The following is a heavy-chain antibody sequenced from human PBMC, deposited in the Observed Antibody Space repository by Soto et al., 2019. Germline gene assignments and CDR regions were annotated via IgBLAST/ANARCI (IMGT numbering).Heavy chain of an antibody. J-gene: IGHJ6*03. V-gene: IGHV1-2*04. D-gene: IGHD3-9*01. CDR3: ARDRGNYDILTGYGYYYMDV. Sequence: GASVKVSCKASGYTFTGYYMHWVRQAPGQGLEWMGWINPNSGGTNYAQKFQGWDTMTRDTSISTAYMELSRLRSDDTAVYYCARDRGNYDILTGYGYYYMDVWGKGTTVTVSS. CDR1: GYTFTGYY. CDR2: INPNSGGT.